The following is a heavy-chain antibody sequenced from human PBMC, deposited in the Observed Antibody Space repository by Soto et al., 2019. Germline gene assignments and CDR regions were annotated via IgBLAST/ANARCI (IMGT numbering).Heavy chain of an antibody. V-gene: IGHV3-30-3*01. J-gene: IGHJ4*02. Sequence: ESVGGVVQPGRSLRLSCAASGFTFSSYAMHWVRQAPGKGLEWVAVISYDGSNRYYADSVKGRFTISRDNSKNTLYLQMNSLRAEDTAVYYCASEQLAVLRGVLDYWGQGTLVTVSS. D-gene: IGHD1-1*01. CDR2: ISYDGSNR. CDR3: ASEQLAVLRGVLDY. CDR1: GFTFSSYA.